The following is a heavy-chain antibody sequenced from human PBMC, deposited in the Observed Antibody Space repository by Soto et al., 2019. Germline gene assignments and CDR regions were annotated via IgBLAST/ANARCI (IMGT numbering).Heavy chain of an antibody. CDR1: GDSISSGGYS. J-gene: IGHJ5*02. Sequence: SETLSLTCTVSGDSISSGGYSWSWLRQPPGKALEWIGYIYYIGSTYHNPSLESRVALSVDRSKNQFSLKLSSVTAADTAVYYCARDLGYSSSWNNWFDPWGQGIPVTVSS. CDR3: ARDLGYSSSWNNWFDP. D-gene: IGHD6-13*01. CDR2: IYYIGST. V-gene: IGHV4-30-2*01.